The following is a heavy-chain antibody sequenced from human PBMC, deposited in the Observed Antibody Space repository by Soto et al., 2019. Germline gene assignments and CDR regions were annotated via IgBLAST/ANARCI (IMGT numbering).Heavy chain of an antibody. D-gene: IGHD6-13*01. CDR1: GFTFNNHA. J-gene: IGHJ4*02. Sequence: SLRLSCAASGFTFNNHAMAWVRQTPGRGLEWVSSISASGGGTDYPDSVKGRFTISRDNSKNTLYLQMNSLRTEDTAVYYCAAGLYFFDYCGQGTLVTVSS. V-gene: IGHV3-23*01. CDR2: ISASGGGT. CDR3: AAGLYFFDY.